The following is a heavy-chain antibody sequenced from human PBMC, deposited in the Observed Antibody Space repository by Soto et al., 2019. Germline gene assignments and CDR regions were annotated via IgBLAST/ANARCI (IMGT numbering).Heavy chain of an antibody. J-gene: IGHJ4*02. CDR2: MHPAGGST. D-gene: IGHD3-22*01. CDR1: GYTFTKYY. V-gene: IGHV1-46*01. CDR3: ARVDSSGSLDY. Sequence: QVQLVQSGAEVKKPGASVKVSCKASGYTFTKYYMHWARQAPGQGLEWMGIMHPAGGSTSYAQKFQGRVTLTRDMSTGTVYMELSSLRSEDTAVYYCARVDSSGSLDYWGQGTLVTVSS.